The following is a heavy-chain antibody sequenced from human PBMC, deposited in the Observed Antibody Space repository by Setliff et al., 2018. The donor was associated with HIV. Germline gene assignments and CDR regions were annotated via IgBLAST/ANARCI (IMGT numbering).Heavy chain of an antibody. D-gene: IGHD2-15*01. CDR3: AGGAVVTNYFDY. Sequence: ASVKVSCKASGYTFTSYAIHWVRKAPGQRLEWMGWINAGNGNTKYSQEFQGRVTITRDTSASTAYMELSSLKSEDMAVYYCAGGAVVTNYFDYWGQGTLVTVSS. CDR2: INAGNGNT. CDR1: GYTFTSYA. V-gene: IGHV1-3*03. J-gene: IGHJ4*02.